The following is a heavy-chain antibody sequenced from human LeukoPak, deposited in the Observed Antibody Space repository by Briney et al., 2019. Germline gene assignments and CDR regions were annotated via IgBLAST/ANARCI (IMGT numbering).Heavy chain of an antibody. CDR3: ARDCIAAAGTIDY. V-gene: IGHV3-21*01. D-gene: IGHD6-13*01. J-gene: IGHJ4*02. CDR1: GFTFSNYA. Sequence: GGSLRLSCAASGFTFSNYAMRWVRQAPGKGLEWVSSISSSSSYIYYADSVKGRFTISRDNAKNSLYLQMNSLRAEDTAVYYCARDCIAAAGTIDYWGQGTLVTVSS. CDR2: ISSSSSYI.